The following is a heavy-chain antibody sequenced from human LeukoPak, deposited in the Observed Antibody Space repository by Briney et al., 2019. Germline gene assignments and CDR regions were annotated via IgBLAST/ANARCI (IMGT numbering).Heavy chain of an antibody. Sequence: GESLKISCKASGYTFKNYDINWVRQATGQGLEWMGWMNPNFGATDYAQKFQGRFTITMDTSINTTYMELSSLRSEDTAVYYCARSRVGNGDYLFEDVWGQGTLVTVSS. CDR2: MNPNFGAT. D-gene: IGHD4-17*01. CDR1: GYTFKNYD. V-gene: IGHV1-8*03. CDR3: ARSRVGNGDYLFEDV. J-gene: IGHJ4*02.